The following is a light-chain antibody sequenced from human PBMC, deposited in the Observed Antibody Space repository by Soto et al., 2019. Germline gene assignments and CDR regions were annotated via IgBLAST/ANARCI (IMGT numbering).Light chain of an antibody. Sequence: EVVLTQSPATLSLSPGDRATLSCRASQSVFGYLAWYQHKPVKAPRLLIYDAYKRATGVPARFSGSGSETDFTLIISILEPEDFAVYYCQQRSGSPPLTFGGGTKVEIK. CDR3: QQRSGSPPLT. V-gene: IGKV3-11*01. CDR2: DAY. CDR1: QSVFGY. J-gene: IGKJ4*01.